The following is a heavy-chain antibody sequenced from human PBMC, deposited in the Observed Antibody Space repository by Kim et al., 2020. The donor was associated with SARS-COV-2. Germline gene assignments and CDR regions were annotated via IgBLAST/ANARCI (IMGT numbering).Heavy chain of an antibody. Sequence: GGSLRLSCSASGFTFSSYAMHWVRQAPGKGLEYVSGISTNGGSTYYADSVKDRFIISRDNSRNMLNLQMSSRRSEDTAVYYCVKERTSGWYDFDYWGQGTLVTVSS. CDR1: GFTFSSYA. CDR2: ISTNGGST. CDR3: VKERTSGWYDFDY. D-gene: IGHD6-19*01. V-gene: IGHV3-64D*06. J-gene: IGHJ4*02.